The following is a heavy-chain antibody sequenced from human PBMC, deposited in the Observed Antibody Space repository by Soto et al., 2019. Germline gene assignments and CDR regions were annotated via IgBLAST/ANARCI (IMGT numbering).Heavy chain of an antibody. Sequence: DAQLVESGGGLVQPGKSLRISCVASGFTFDDHTMHWVRQAPGRGLEWVSCISWNSGIIGYADSVKGRFTISRDNAKNSLYLRMDRLRPDDTAVYYCTKDTHSPSGYFEAFDVWGQGTKVTVSS. V-gene: IGHV3-9*01. J-gene: IGHJ3*01. D-gene: IGHD3-22*01. CDR2: ISWNSGII. CDR3: TKDTHSPSGYFEAFDV. CDR1: GFTFDDHT.